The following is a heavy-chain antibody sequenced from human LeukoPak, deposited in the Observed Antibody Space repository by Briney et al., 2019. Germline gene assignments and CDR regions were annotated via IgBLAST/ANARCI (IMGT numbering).Heavy chain of an antibody. V-gene: IGHV3-30*03. CDR3: ATDRVVPAANDLDY. J-gene: IGHJ4*02. CDR1: GFTFSCYG. Sequence: PGGSLRLTCAASGFTFSCYGMHWVRQAPGKGLEWVAVISYDGSNKYYADSVKGRFTISRDNSKNTLYLQMNSLRAEDTAVYYCATDRVVPAANDLDYWGQGTLVTVSS. CDR2: ISYDGSNK. D-gene: IGHD2-2*01.